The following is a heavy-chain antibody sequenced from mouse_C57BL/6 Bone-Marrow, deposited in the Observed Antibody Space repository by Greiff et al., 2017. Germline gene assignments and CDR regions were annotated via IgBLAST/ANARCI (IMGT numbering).Heavy chain of an antibody. CDR3: ARRGGGYYSYYFDY. Sequence: QVQLQQPGAELVKPGASVKLSCKASGYTFTSYWMQWVKQRPGQGLEWIGEIDPSASYTNYNQKFKGKATLTVDTSASTAYMQLSSLTSEDSAVYYCARRGGGYYSYYFDYWGQGTTLTVSS. J-gene: IGHJ2*01. CDR1: GYTFTSYW. D-gene: IGHD2-3*01. V-gene: IGHV1-50*01. CDR2: IDPSASYT.